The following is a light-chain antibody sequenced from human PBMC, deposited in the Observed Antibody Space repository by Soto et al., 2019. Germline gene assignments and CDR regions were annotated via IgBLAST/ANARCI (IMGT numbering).Light chain of an antibody. CDR1: QGISNY. CDR2: AAS. J-gene: IGKJ2*01. V-gene: IGKV1-27*01. CDR3: QKYNSASYT. Sequence: DIQMTQSPSSLSASVGDRVTITCRASQGISNYLAWYQQKPGKVPKLLIFAASTLQSGVPSRFSGSGSGTDFTLTITSLQPEDVATYYCQKYNSASYTFGQGTKLEIK.